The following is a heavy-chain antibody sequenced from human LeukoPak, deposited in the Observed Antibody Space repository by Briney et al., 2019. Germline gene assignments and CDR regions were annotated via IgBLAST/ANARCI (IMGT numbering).Heavy chain of an antibody. CDR2: IISSGSTI. V-gene: IGHV3-48*03. Sequence: PGGSLRLSCAASGFTFSSYEMNWVRQAPGKGLEWVSYIISSGSTIYYADSVKGRFTISRDNAKNSLYLQMNSLRAEDTAVYYCAKASAPYYDFWSGYYTIDYWGQGTLVTVSS. D-gene: IGHD3-3*01. CDR1: GFTFSSYE. CDR3: AKASAPYYDFWSGYYTIDY. J-gene: IGHJ4*02.